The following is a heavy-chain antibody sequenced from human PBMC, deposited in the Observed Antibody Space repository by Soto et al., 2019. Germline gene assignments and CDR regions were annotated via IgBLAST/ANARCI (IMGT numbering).Heavy chain of an antibody. J-gene: IGHJ4*02. CDR1: GFSLTTRPVG. CDR2: AYWEDDN. Sequence: QITLRESGPTLVKPTQTLTLTCTFSGFSLTTRPVGVGWIRQSPGKALEWLAFAYWEDDNRYSPSLRSRLTVTKDTSKNQVVLTMTNVDPVDTATYFFAHRPHSGDWNGGFFDYWGQGTLVTVSS. D-gene: IGHD2-21*02. V-gene: IGHV2-5*02. CDR3: AHRPHSGDWNGGFFDY.